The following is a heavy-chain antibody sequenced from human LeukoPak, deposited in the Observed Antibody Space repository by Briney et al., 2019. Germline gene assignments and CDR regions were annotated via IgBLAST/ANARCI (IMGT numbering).Heavy chain of an antibody. CDR3: ARGRYSYGYGFLDY. CDR1: GASISSYY. D-gene: IGHD5-18*01. V-gene: IGHV4-59*01. CDR2: IYYSGSI. J-gene: IGHJ4*02. Sequence: SETLSLTCTVSGASISSYYWSWIRQPPGKGLEWIGDIYYSGSIKYNPSLKSRVTMSVDTSKNQFSLELSSVTAADTAVYYCARGRYSYGYGFLDYWGQGTLVTVSS.